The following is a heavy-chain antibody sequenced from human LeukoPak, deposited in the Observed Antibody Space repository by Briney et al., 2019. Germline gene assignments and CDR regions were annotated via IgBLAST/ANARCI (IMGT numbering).Heavy chain of an antibody. CDR3: ARGRPYYDYVWGSYRDFDY. CDR1: GGTFSSYA. J-gene: IGHJ4*02. CDR2: IIPIFGTA. D-gene: IGHD3-16*02. Sequence: SVKVSCKASGGTFSSYAISWVRQAPGQGLEWMGGIIPIFGTANYAQKFQGRVTITADESTSTAYMELSSLRSEDTVVYYCARGRPYYDYVWGSYRDFDYWGQGTLVTVSS. V-gene: IGHV1-69*01.